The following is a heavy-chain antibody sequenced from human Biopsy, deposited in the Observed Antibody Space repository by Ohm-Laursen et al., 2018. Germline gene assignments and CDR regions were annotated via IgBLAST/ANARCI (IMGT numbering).Heavy chain of an antibody. CDR3: TNHYCGGITCLMNF. V-gene: IGHV3-23*01. Sequence: SLRLSCAASGFTFSSYAMTWFRQAPGKGLEWVSTISGNSDIIYDTDSVKGRFTISRDNSRNTLYLQMNSLRAEDTAVYFCTNHYCGGITCLMNFWGRGTPVTVPS. CDR1: GFTFSSYA. J-gene: IGHJ4*02. CDR2: ISGNSDII. D-gene: IGHD2-21*01.